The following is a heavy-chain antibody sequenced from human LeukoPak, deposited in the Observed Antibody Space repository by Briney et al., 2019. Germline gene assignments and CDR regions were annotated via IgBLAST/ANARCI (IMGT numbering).Heavy chain of an antibody. Sequence: ASVKVSCKASGYTFTSYDINWVRQATGQGLEWMGWMNPNSGNTGYPQRFQGRVTMTRNTSISTAYMELSSLRSEDTAVYYCARGSLLYGANSGVDYWGQETLVTVSS. CDR1: GYTFTSYD. D-gene: IGHD4/OR15-4a*01. V-gene: IGHV1-8*01. J-gene: IGHJ4*02. CDR2: MNPNSGNT. CDR3: ARGSLLYGANSGVDY.